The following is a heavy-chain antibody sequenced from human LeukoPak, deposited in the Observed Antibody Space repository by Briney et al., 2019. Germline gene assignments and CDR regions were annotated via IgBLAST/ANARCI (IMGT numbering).Heavy chain of an antibody. D-gene: IGHD5-12*01. CDR2: ISAYNGNT. V-gene: IGHV1-18*01. Sequence: ASVTVSCKASGYTFTSYGISWVRHAPGQRLEWMGWISAYNGNTNYAQKLQGRVTMTTDTSTSTAYMELRSLRSDDTAVYYCARDPREWLRLHTFDYWGQGTLVTVSS. CDR1: GYTFTSYG. J-gene: IGHJ4*02. CDR3: ARDPREWLRLHTFDY.